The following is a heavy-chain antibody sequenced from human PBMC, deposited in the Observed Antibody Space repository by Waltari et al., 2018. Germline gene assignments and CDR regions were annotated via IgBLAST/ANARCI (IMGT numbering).Heavy chain of an antibody. J-gene: IGHJ4*02. CDR3: AHRLSDIGYYYDSSGYYDY. V-gene: IGHV2-5*01. CDR2: IYWNDDK. Sequence: QITLKESGPTLVKPTQTLTLTCTFSGFSLSTSGVGVGWIRQPPGKALEWLALIYWNDDKRYSPYLKSRLTITKDTSKNQVVLTMTNMDPVDTATYYCAHRLSDIGYYYDSSGYYDYWGQGTLVTVSS. CDR1: GFSLSTSGVG. D-gene: IGHD3-22*01.